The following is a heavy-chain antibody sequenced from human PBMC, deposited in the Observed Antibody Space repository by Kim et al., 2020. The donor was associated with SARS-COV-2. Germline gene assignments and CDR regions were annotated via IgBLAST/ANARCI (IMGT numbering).Heavy chain of an antibody. J-gene: IGHJ4*02. Sequence: VSVKSRITINPATSKNQFSLQLNSVTPEDTAVYYCARDGPAAAPGYFDYWGQGTLVTVSS. V-gene: IGHV6-1*01. D-gene: IGHD2-2*01. CDR3: ARDGPAAAPGYFDY.